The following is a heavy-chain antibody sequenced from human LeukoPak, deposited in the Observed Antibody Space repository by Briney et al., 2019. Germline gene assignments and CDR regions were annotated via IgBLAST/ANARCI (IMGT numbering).Heavy chain of an antibody. D-gene: IGHD3-10*01. Sequence: SVKVSCKAPGGTFSSYAISWVRQAPGQGLEWMGRIIPIFGTANYAQKFQGRVTITTDESTSTAYMELSSLRSEDTAVYYCALVWFGDTEAFDIWGQGTMVTVSS. CDR1: GGTFSSYA. V-gene: IGHV1-69*05. J-gene: IGHJ3*02. CDR3: ALVWFGDTEAFDI. CDR2: IIPIFGTA.